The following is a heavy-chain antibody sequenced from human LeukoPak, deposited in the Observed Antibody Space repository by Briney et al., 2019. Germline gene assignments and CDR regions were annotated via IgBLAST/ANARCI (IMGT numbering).Heavy chain of an antibody. J-gene: IGHJ4*02. CDR2: IYPSDSTT. CDR3: ARRARYGSRHVDS. V-gene: IGHV5-51*01. Sequence: GESLKISCKGSGYSFSNHWIGWVRQMPGRGLEWMGIIYPSDSTTYYTTSFKGQVTISVDKSIDTAYLQWGSLKASDSAIYYCARRARYGSRHVDSWGQGTLVTVSS. D-gene: IGHD4-23*01. CDR1: GYSFSNHW.